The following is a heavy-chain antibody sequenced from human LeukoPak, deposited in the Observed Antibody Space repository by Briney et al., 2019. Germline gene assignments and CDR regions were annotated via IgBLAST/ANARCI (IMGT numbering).Heavy chain of an antibody. CDR1: GGSLSSYY. CDR2: ISYSWST. V-gene: IGHV4-59*01. Sequence: KPSETLSLTCTVSGGSLSSYYWGWIRKPPGKGLEWVGYISYSWSTKYNPSLKSRVTISEDTSKNQFSLKLSSVTAADTAVYYCARGGDCTSTSCDFDYWGQGILVTVSS. CDR3: ARGGDCTSTSCDFDY. D-gene: IGHD2-2*01. J-gene: IGHJ4*02.